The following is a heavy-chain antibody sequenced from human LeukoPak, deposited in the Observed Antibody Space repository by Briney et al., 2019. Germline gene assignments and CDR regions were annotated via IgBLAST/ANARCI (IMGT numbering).Heavy chain of an antibody. V-gene: IGHV4-31*03. J-gene: IGHJ5*02. CDR2: IYYSGST. D-gene: IGHD4-11*01. CDR3: ARDQATVSWFDP. CDR1: GGSISSGGYY. Sequence: SQTLSLTCTVSGGSISSGGYYWSWIRQHPGKGLEWIGYIYYSGSTYYNPSLKSRVTISVDTSKNQFSLKLSSVTAADTAVYYRARDQATVSWFDPWGQGTLVTVSS.